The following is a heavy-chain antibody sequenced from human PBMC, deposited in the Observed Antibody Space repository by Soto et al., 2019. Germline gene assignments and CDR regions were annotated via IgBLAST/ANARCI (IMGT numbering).Heavy chain of an antibody. D-gene: IGHD3-22*01. CDR1: GYSFTSNW. Sequence: VASLKISCNGSGYSFTSNWIGWVRQMPGKGLEWMAVIYPGDSDTRYSPSFQGQVTISADKSISTAYLQWRSLKASDTAMYYCARRGAGYSDSSFDYWGQGTLVTVSS. CDR3: ARRGAGYSDSSFDY. V-gene: IGHV5-51*01. J-gene: IGHJ4*02. CDR2: IYPGDSDT.